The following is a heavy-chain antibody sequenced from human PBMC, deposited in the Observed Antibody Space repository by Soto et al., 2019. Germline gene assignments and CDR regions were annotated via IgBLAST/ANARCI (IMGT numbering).Heavy chain of an antibody. CDR3: ARDADYGDSPYYFDY. V-gene: IGHV3-33*01. CDR1: GFTFSSYG. D-gene: IGHD4-17*01. Sequence: GGSLRLSCAASGFTFSSYGMHWVRQAPGKGLEWVAVIWYDGSNKYYADYVKGQFTISRDNSKNTLYLQMNSLRAEDTAVYYCARDADYGDSPYYFDYWGQGTLVTVSS. CDR2: IWYDGSNK. J-gene: IGHJ4*02.